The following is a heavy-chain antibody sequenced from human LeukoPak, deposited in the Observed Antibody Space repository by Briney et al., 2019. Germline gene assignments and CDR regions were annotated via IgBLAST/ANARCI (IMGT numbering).Heavy chain of an antibody. CDR3: VRPMAGVINAFDI. CDR2: IYPGDSDT. J-gene: IGHJ3*02. V-gene: IGHV5-51*01. CDR1: GYRFASYW. Sequence: GESLKISCKGSGYRFASYWICWVRQMPGKGLEWMRIIYPGDSDTRYSPSFQGQVTISADTSISTAYLQWSSLKASDTAIYYCVRPMAGVINAFDIWGQGTMVTVSS. D-gene: IGHD6-19*01.